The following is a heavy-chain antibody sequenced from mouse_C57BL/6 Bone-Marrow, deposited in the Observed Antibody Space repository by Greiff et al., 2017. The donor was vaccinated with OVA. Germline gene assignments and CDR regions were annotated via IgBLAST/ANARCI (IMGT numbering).Heavy chain of an antibody. J-gene: IGHJ3*01. V-gene: IGHV5-17*01. CDR1: GFTFSDYG. Sequence: EVKLVESGGGLVKPGGSLKLSCAASGFTFSDYGMHWVRQAPEKGLEWVAYISSGSSTIYYADTVKGRFTISRDNAKNTLFLQMTSLRSEDTAMYYCARPLYGSSPFAYWGQGTLVTVSA. CDR2: ISSGSSTI. D-gene: IGHD1-1*01. CDR3: ARPLYGSSPFAY.